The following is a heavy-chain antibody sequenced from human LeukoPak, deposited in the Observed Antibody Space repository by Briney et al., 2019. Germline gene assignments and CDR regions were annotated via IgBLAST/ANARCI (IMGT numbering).Heavy chain of an antibody. CDR2: ISDSSAM. Sequence: GGSLRLSCAASGFTFSTYSMKWVRQAPGKGLEWVSYISDSSAMYYADSVRDRFTISRENDKNSLYLQMNSLRAEDTAVYYCARDAYYDSSGYCSAWGQGTLVTVSS. CDR1: GFTFSTYS. CDR3: ARDAYYDSSGYCSA. V-gene: IGHV3-48*01. J-gene: IGHJ4*02. D-gene: IGHD3-22*01.